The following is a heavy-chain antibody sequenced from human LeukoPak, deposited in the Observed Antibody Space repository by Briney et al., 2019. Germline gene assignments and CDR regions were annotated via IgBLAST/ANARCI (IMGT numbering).Heavy chain of an antibody. V-gene: IGHV4-30-2*01. CDR2: IYHSGST. Sequence: SQTLSLTCAVSGGSISSGGYSWSWIRQPPGKGLEWIGYIYHSGSTYYNPSLKSRVTISVDRSKNQFSLKLSSVTAADTAVYYCARGEGYCSGGSCYFDYWGQGTLVTVSS. D-gene: IGHD2-15*01. CDR1: GGSISSGGYS. J-gene: IGHJ4*02. CDR3: ARGEGYCSGGSCYFDY.